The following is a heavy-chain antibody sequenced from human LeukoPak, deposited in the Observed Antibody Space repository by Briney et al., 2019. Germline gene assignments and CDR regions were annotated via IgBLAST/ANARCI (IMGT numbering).Heavy chain of an antibody. D-gene: IGHD3-10*01. CDR1: GGSFSGYC. J-gene: IGHJ4*02. V-gene: IGHV4-34*01. Sequence: SETLSLTCAVDGGSFSGYCWSWIRQPPGKGLEWIGEINHSGSTNYNPSLKSRVTISVDTSKNQFSLKLSSVTAADTAVYYCARGLRLPMVRGTFDYWGQGTLVTVSS. CDR2: INHSGST. CDR3: ARGLRLPMVRGTFDY.